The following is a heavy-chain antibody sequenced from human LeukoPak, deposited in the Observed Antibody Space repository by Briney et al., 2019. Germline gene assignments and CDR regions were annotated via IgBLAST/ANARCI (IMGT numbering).Heavy chain of an antibody. CDR3: ARGATDTTRWFDP. V-gene: IGHV3-21*01. CDR1: GFNFNTYS. Sequence: GGSLRLSCGASGFNFNTYSMAWVRQAPGKGLEWVSIISRASESIFYADSVKGRFTVSRDNAKNSLYLQMNGLRAEDTAAYYCARGATDTTRWFDPWGQGTLVTVSS. CDR2: ISRASESI. J-gene: IGHJ5*02. D-gene: IGHD1-7*01.